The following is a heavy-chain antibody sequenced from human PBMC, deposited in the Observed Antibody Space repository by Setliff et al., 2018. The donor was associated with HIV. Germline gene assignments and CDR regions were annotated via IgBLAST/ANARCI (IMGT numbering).Heavy chain of an antibody. CDR2: IYNSG. CDR3: ARVFPHPYGNSWFDT. D-gene: IGHD3-16*01. CDR1: GGSIGSHY. V-gene: IGHV4-59*11. Sequence: SETLSLTCSVSGGSIGSHYWSWIRQPPGKGLEWIGYIYNSGNYNPSLKSRVIMAVDTSKNEFSLKLSSVTAADMAVYYCARVFPHPYGNSWFDTWGQGILVTVSS. J-gene: IGHJ5*02.